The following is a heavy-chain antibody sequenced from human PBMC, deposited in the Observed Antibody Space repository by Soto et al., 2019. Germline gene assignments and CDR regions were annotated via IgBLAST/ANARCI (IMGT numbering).Heavy chain of an antibody. V-gene: IGHV4-59*01. J-gene: IGHJ4*02. D-gene: IGHD6-19*01. CDR1: GGSFSRYY. CDR3: ARDSGWAYSLDY. Sequence: SETLSLTCTVSGGSFSRYYWTWIRQAPGKGLECIGYIHYSGITTYNPSLKSRVTMSVDTSKNQFSLKLSSVTRADTAVYYCARDSGWAYSLDYWGQGALVTVSS. CDR2: IHYSGIT.